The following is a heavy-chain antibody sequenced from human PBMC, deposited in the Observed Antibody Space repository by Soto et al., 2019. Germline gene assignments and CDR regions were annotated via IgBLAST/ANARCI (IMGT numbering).Heavy chain of an antibody. CDR2: ISSSSSTI. D-gene: IGHD2-2*01. CDR1: GFTFSSYS. Sequence: HPGGSLRLSCAASGFTFSSYSMNWVRQAPGKGLEWVSYISSSSSTIYYADSVKGRFTISRGNAKNSLYLQMNSLRAEDTAVYYCAGVLVPAAADAFDIWGQGTMVTVSS. J-gene: IGHJ3*02. CDR3: AGVLVPAAADAFDI. V-gene: IGHV3-48*01.